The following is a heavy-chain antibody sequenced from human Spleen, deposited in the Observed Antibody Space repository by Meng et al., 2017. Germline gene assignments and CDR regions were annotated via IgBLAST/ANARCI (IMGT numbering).Heavy chain of an antibody. Sequence: QVRRPELGPCLVKPSGTLSLTWAVSGGSISSSNWWSWVRQPPGKGLEWIGEIYHSGSTNYNPSLKSQVTISVDKSKNQFSLKLSSVTAADTAVYYCASQEESGWYAYPGYWGQGTLVTVSS. J-gene: IGHJ4*02. CDR2: IYHSGST. CDR1: GGSISSSNW. CDR3: ASQEESGWYAYPGY. D-gene: IGHD6-19*01. V-gene: IGHV4-4*02.